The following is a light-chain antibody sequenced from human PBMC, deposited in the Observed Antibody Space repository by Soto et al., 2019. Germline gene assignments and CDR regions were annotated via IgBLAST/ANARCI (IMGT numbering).Light chain of an antibody. CDR1: QSISSW. J-gene: IGKJ1*01. CDR2: DAS. Sequence: DIQMTQSPSTLSASVGDRVTITFRASQSISSWLAWYQQKPGKAPKLLIYDASSLESGVPSRFRGSGSGTEFTLTISSLQPDDFETYYCQQYNSYPWTFGQGTKVDIK. V-gene: IGKV1-5*01. CDR3: QQYNSYPWT.